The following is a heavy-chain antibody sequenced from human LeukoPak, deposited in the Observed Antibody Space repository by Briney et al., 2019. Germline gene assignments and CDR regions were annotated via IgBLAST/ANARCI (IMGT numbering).Heavy chain of an antibody. V-gene: IGHV3-48*02. CDR1: GFTFSDYP. J-gene: IGHJ4*02. D-gene: IGHD3-9*01. Sequence: GGSLKLSCATSGFTFSDYPMSWVRQAPGKGLEWISNIRTTAEGAKYACYADSVKGRVTISRDDGKNTLYLHMNSLRDDDTAVYYCATDQRYAFDYWGQGILVTVSS. CDR2: IRTTAEGAKYA. CDR3: ATDQRYAFDY.